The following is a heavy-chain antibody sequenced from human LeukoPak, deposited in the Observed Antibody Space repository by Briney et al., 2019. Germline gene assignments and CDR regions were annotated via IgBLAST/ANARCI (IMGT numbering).Heavy chain of an antibody. CDR2: INPNTGGT. V-gene: IGHV1-2*02. J-gene: IGHJ4*02. CDR3: ARVHATGYFSLDLGY. D-gene: IGHD3-9*01. Sequence: ASVKVSCKASGYTFTGYFMHWVRQAPGQGLDWMGWINPNTGGTRYAQKIQGRVTMTRDTSINTAYMELRTLTSDDTAVYYCARVHATGYFSLDLGYWGQGTLVTVSS. CDR1: GYTFTGYF.